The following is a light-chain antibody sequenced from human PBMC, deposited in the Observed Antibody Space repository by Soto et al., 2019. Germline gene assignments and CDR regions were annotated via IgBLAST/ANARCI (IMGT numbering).Light chain of an antibody. CDR3: QQYGNSPLT. CDR2: GAS. Sequence: ELVLTQCSGTLSLYTGERATLSCRASQSVRSSYFAWYQQKPGQSPRLLIFGASTRAPGIPDRFSGSGSGTDFTLTISKLEPEDFALFYCQQYGNSPLTFGGGTMVDI. V-gene: IGKV3-20*01. CDR1: QSVRSSY. J-gene: IGKJ4*01.